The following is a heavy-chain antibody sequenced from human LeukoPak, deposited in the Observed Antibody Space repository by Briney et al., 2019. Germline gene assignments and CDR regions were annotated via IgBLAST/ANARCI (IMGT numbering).Heavy chain of an antibody. CDR1: GFTFSTNA. CDR3: AKTLRASGDYFDY. V-gene: IGHV3-23*01. D-gene: IGHD6-25*01. Sequence: PGGSLRLSCAASGFTFSTNAMTWVRQAPGQGLEWVSTISRSSGTTYYADSVKGRFTVSRDNSKTTLYLQLNSLRAEDTAVYYCAKTLRASGDYFDYWGQGTLVTVSS. CDR2: ISRSSGTT. J-gene: IGHJ4*02.